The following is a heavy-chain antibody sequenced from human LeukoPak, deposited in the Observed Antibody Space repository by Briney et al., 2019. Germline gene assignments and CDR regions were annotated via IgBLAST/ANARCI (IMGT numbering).Heavy chain of an antibody. CDR2: IWYDGNKE. J-gene: IGHJ4*02. Sequence: GGSLRLSCATSGFTFSRYAIHWVRQAPGKGLEWVAVIWYDGNKEYYADSVKGRFTVARDNSKNTLHLQMNSLRAEDTAVYYCARGDYFDSSGPFDYWGSGALVTVSS. CDR3: ARGDYFDSSGPFDY. D-gene: IGHD3-22*01. CDR1: GFTFSRYA. V-gene: IGHV3-33*01.